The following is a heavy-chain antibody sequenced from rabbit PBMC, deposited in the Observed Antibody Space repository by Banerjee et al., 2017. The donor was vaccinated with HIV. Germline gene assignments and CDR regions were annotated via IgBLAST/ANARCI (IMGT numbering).Heavy chain of an antibody. Sequence: QEQLEESGGDLVKPEGSLTLTCTASGIDFSNYYYMCWVRQAPGKGPEWIACIYTVSGSAYYASWAKGRFTISKTSSTTVTLQMTSLTAADTATYFCVREAPGSGGYYGMDLWGQGTLVTVS. CDR1: GIDFSNYYY. CDR2: IYTVSGSA. D-gene: IGHD4-2*01. CDR3: VREAPGSGGYYGMDL. J-gene: IGHJ6*01. V-gene: IGHV1S45*01.